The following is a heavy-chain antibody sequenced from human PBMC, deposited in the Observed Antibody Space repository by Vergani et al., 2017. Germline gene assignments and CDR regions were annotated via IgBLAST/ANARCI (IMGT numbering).Heavy chain of an antibody. V-gene: IGHV4-38-2*01. J-gene: IGHJ6*02. CDR1: GYSISNGYY. D-gene: IGHD6-13*01. CDR2: IYHDGST. CDR3: ARLRIAAAGDGMDV. Sequence: QVQLQESGPGLVKPSETLSLTCAVSGYSISNGYYWGWIRQPPGKGLEWIGSIYHDGSTSYNPSLKSRITISVDTSKNQFSLKLSSVTAADTAVYYCARLRIAAAGDGMDVWGQGTPVTVSS.